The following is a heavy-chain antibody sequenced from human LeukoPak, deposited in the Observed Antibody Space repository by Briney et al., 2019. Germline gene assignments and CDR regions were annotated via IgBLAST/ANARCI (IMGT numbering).Heavy chain of an antibody. CDR1: GFTFSYAW. CDR2: FKSKADGGTI. CDR3: TTSTDDRSLPGWFDP. D-gene: IGHD1-1*01. J-gene: IGHJ5*02. V-gene: IGHV3-15*01. Sequence: PGGSLRLSCAASGFTFSYAWMSWVRQAPGKGPEWVGRFKSKADGGTIDYSAPVKGRFTISRDDSKNTVYLQMNSLKTEDTAVYYCTTSTDDRSLPGWFDPWGQGTLVTVSS.